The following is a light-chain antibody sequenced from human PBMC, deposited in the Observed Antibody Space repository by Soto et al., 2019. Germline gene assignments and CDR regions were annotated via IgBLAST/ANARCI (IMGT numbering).Light chain of an antibody. J-gene: IGKJ1*01. Sequence: DTVMTQSPVTLSVSPGERATLSCRASQSVGSRLAWYQQKPGQAPRLLIYGASNRATGIPARFTGSGSGTEFTPTISSLQSEDFAFYYCQQYNDWPRTFGLGTKV. CDR1: QSVGSR. V-gene: IGKV3-15*01. CDR2: GAS. CDR3: QQYNDWPRT.